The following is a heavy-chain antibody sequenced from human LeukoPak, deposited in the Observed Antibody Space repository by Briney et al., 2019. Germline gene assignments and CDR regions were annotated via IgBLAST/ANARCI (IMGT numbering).Heavy chain of an antibody. Sequence: GGSLRLSCAASGFTFSSYAMSWVRQAPGKGLEWVSAISGSGGSTYYADSVKDRFTISRDNSENMLYLQMNSLRVEDTAVYFCAKDRPNYYGSNGHYYRRDGDYWGQGTLVTVSS. J-gene: IGHJ4*02. CDR1: GFTFSSYA. CDR3: AKDRPNYYGSNGHYYRRDGDY. CDR2: ISGSGGST. D-gene: IGHD3-22*01. V-gene: IGHV3-23*01.